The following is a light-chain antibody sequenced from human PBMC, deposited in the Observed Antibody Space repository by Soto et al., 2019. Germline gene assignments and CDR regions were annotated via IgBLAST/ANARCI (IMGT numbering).Light chain of an antibody. CDR3: QQYNNWPWLT. Sequence: EVVMTQSPVTLSVSPGEGATLSCRASQSVIGYLAWYQQKPGQAPRLLIYGSSTRATDVPARFSGSGSGTEFTLTISSLQPEDFGVYYCQQYNNWPWLTVGGGTKVEI. CDR2: GSS. CDR1: QSVIGY. V-gene: IGKV3-15*01. J-gene: IGKJ4*01.